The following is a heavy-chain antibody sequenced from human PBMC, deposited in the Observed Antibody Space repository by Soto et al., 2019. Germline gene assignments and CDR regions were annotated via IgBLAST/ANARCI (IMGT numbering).Heavy chain of an antibody. CDR3: ARRSNCSGGSCYFDY. V-gene: IGHV4-31*03. CDR1: GGSISSGGYY. D-gene: IGHD2-15*01. Sequence: SETLSLTCTVSGGSISSGGYYWSWIRLQPKKGLKRIGYIYYRGSTYFKPSLKSRLSISVDTSKNQFSLKLSSVTAEDTAVYYCARRSNCSGGSCYFDYWGQGTLVTVSS. CDR2: IYYRGST. J-gene: IGHJ4*02.